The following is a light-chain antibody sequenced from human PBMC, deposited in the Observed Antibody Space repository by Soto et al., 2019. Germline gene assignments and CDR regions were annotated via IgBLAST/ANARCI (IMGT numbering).Light chain of an antibody. Sequence: EVVLTQSPGTLSLSPGERATRSCRASQSVSNNYFAWYQQKPGQAPRLLSFGSSDRATGIPDRFSRSGSGIDFTIAISRLESEDFAVYYCQQYCSSPTYTFGQWTKLESK. CDR1: QSVSNNY. J-gene: IGKJ2*01. CDR2: GSS. V-gene: IGKV3-20*01. CDR3: QQYCSSPTYT.